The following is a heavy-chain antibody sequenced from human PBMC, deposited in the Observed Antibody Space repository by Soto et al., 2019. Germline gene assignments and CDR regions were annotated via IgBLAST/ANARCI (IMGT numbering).Heavy chain of an antibody. CDR3: ASPGYCSGGSCPLYFDY. D-gene: IGHD2-15*01. J-gene: IGHJ4*02. Sequence: SGTLSPTCTVSGGPISSSSYYWVWIRQPPGKGLEWIGSIYYSGSTYYNPSLKSRVTISVDTSKNQFSLKLSSVTAADTAVYYCASPGYCSGGSCPLYFDYWGQGTLVTVSS. CDR2: IYYSGST. V-gene: IGHV4-39*01. CDR1: GGPISSSSYY.